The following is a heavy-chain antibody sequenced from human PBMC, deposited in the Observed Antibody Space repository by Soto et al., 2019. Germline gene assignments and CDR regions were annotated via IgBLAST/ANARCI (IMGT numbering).Heavy chain of an antibody. CDR2: ISTYNGYT. V-gene: IGHV1-18*01. CDR1: GYTFTTYG. D-gene: IGHD3-16*01. CDR3: ARVYLGPVWAVGAFDI. Sequence: ASVKVSCKASGYTFTTYGISWVRQAPGQGLEWMGWISTYNGYTNYPQKLQGRVTMTTDTSTSTAYMELRSLRSDDTAVYYCARVYLGPVWAVGAFDIWGQGTMVTVSS. J-gene: IGHJ3*02.